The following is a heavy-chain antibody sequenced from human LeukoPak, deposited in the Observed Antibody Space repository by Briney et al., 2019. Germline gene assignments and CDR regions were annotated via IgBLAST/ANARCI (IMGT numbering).Heavy chain of an antibody. J-gene: IGHJ5*01. CDR2: VNQRGTI. D-gene: IGHD2/OR15-2a*01. Sequence: LATLSFTCGLNGGSFGDHFWGWFRQSPGKGLEWIGEVNQRGTINSNPSLKSRVAISVETSKNQFSLKLTSVTAADTAVYYCARINLWPGNWIDSWGQGSLVTVSS. CDR3: ARINLWPGNWIDS. V-gene: IGHV4-34*01. CDR1: GGSFGDHF.